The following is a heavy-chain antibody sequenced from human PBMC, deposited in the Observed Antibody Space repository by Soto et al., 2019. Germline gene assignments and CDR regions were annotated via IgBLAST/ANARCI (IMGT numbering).Heavy chain of an antibody. CDR1: GASISSRSSY. V-gene: IGHV4-39*07. CDR2: FYSGSA. CDR3: AKYARVRLTTGFDS. Sequence: SETLSLTCIVSGASISSRSSYWGWIRQPPGKGLEWVGTFYSGSAYNNPSLKSRVTISRDNSKDTLYLQMNNLRAEDTAIFYCAKYARVRLTTGFDSWGQGTLVTVSS. D-gene: IGHD4-17*01. J-gene: IGHJ4*02.